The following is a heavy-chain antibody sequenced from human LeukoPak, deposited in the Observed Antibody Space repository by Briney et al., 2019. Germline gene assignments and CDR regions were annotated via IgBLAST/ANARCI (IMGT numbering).Heavy chain of an antibody. CDR3: ARKEWASDYYYMDV. V-gene: IGHV3-48*01. CDR1: GFTFSTYN. D-gene: IGHD2-8*01. CDR2: ISSVSLTI. Sequence: GGSLRLSCATSGFTFSTYNMNWVRQAPGKGLEWISYISSVSLTIYYADSVKGRFTISRDNAKNSLYLQMNSLRAEDTAVYYCARKEWASDYYYMDVWGKGTTVTVSS. J-gene: IGHJ6*03.